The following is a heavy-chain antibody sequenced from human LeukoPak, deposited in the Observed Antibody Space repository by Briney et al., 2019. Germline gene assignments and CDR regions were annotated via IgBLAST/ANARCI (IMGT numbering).Heavy chain of an antibody. V-gene: IGHV4-34*01. CDR2: INHSGST. D-gene: IGHD3-10*01. CDR3: ARGRRGYGSGSYYKSYNWFDP. J-gene: IGHJ5*02. CDR1: GGSFSGYY. Sequence: SETLSLTCAVYGGSFSGYYWSWIRQPPGKGLEWIGEINHSGSTNYNPSLKSRVTIPVDTSKNQFSLKLSSVTAADTAVYYCARGRRGYGSGSYYKSYNWFDPWGQGTLVTVSS.